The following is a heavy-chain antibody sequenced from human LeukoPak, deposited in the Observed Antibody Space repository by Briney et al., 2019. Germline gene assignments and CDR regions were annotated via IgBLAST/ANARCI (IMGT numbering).Heavy chain of an antibody. J-gene: IGHJ4*02. D-gene: IGHD7-27*01. CDR3: AREHWDFDY. CDR1: GFIFTNYA. Sequence: GGSLRLSCAASGFIFTNYAITWIRQAPGKGLEWVSEISGSGESTYYGDSVKGRFTISRDNSKNTLYLQMNSLRAGDTAIYYCAREHWDFDYWGQGTLVTVSS. V-gene: IGHV3-23*01. CDR2: ISGSGEST.